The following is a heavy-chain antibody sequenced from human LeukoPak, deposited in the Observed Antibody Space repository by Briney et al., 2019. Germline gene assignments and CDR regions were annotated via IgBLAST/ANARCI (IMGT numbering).Heavy chain of an antibody. Sequence: GASVKVSCKASGYTFTGYYMHWVRQAPGQGLEWMGWINPNSGGTNYAQKFQGRVTMTRDTSISTAYMELSRLRSDDTAVYYCARGPLVGAKGAGYMDVWGKGTTVTVSS. J-gene: IGHJ6*03. D-gene: IGHD1-26*01. CDR2: INPNSGGT. CDR3: ARGPLVGAKGAGYMDV. CDR1: GYTFTGYY. V-gene: IGHV1-2*02.